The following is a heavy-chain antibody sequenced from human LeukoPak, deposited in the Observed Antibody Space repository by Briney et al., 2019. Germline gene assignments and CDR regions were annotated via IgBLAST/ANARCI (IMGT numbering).Heavy chain of an antibody. CDR1: GGSISSGGYY. Sequence: PSETLSLTCTVSGGSISSGGYYWSWIRQHPGKGLEWIGYFYYSGGTYYNPSLKSRVTISVDTSKNQFSLKLSSVTAADTAVYYCARAAHYDSSGYNWGQGTLVTVSS. V-gene: IGHV4-31*03. CDR3: ARAAHYDSSGYN. D-gene: IGHD3-22*01. CDR2: FYYSGGT. J-gene: IGHJ4*02.